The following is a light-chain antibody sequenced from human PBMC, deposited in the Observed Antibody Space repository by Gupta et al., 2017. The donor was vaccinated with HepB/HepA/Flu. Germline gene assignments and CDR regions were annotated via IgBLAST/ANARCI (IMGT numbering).Light chain of an antibody. V-gene: IGLV2-14*03. Sequence: QSALTQPASVSGSPGQSITNSCTGTSTDVGVYNYVSWYQQHPGKAPKLMIYDVGNRPSGVSNRFSGSKSGNTASLTISGLQTEDEADYYCSSYTTRRTLVFGGGTKVTVL. CDR3: SSYTTRRTLV. J-gene: IGLJ2*01. CDR1: STDVGVYNY. CDR2: DVG.